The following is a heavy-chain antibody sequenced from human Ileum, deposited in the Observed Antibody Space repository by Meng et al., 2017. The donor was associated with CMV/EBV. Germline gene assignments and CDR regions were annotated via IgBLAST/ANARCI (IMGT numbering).Heavy chain of an antibody. Sequence: ASVDTISRYTVSWVRQAPGQGLEWVGIIHPSGGSTSYAQKFQGRVAMTRDTSTTTVYMELSSLRSEDTAVYYCASDFSGSAPSGFDYWGQGTLVTVSS. CDR3: ASDFSGSAPSGFDY. J-gene: IGHJ4*02. V-gene: IGHV1-46*01. D-gene: IGHD3-10*01. CDR1: VDTISRYT. CDR2: IHPSGGST.